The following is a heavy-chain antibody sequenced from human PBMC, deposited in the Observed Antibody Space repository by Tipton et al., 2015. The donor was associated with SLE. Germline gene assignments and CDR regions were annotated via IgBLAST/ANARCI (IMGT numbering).Heavy chain of an antibody. J-gene: IGHJ3*02. CDR3: ARDPRGGDAFDI. V-gene: IGHV4-61*08. Sequence: TLSLTCSVSGGSISSGGYYWSWIRQPPGKGLEWIGYIYYSGSTNYNPSLKSRVTISVDTSKNQFSLKLSSVTAADTAVYYCARDPRGGDAFDIWGQGTMVTVSS. D-gene: IGHD3-10*01. CDR1: GGSISSGGYY. CDR2: IYYSGST.